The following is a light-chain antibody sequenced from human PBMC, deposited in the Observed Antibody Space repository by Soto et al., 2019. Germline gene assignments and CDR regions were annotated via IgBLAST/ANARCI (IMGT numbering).Light chain of an antibody. V-gene: IGKV1-12*01. J-gene: IGKJ4*01. CDR2: AAS. Sequence: DIQMTQSPSSVSASVGDRVTTTSRASQGISSWLAWCQQKPGKAPKLLIYAASSLQSGVPSRFSGSGSGTDFTLTISSLQPEDFAIYYCQQANSFPLTFGGGTKVDI. CDR3: QQANSFPLT. CDR1: QGISSW.